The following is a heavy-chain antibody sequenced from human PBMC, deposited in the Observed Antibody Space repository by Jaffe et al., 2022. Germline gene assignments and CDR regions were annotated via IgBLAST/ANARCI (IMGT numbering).Heavy chain of an antibody. CDR1: GFTFSSYE. Sequence: EVQLVESGGGLVQPGGSLRLSCAASGFTFSSYEMNWVRQAPGKGLEWVSYISSSGSTIYYADSVKGRFTISRDNAKNSLYLQMNSLRAEDTAVYYCARDRYYGSGSYLFYFDYWGQGTLVTVSS. D-gene: IGHD3-10*01. CDR3: ARDRYYGSGSYLFYFDY. J-gene: IGHJ4*02. V-gene: IGHV3-48*03. CDR2: ISSSGSTI.